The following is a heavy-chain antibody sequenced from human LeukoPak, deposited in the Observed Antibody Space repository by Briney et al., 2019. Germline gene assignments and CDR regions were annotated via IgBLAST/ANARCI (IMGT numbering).Heavy chain of an antibody. Sequence: KPSETLSLTCTVSGGSISSSSYYWGWIRQPPGKGLEWIGSIYYSGSTYYNPSLKSRVTISVDTSKNQFSLRLSSVTAADTAVYYCARRPHNPNAFDIWGQGTMVTVSS. J-gene: IGHJ3*02. CDR1: GGSISSSSYY. CDR3: ARRPHNPNAFDI. D-gene: IGHD1-14*01. CDR2: IYYSGST. V-gene: IGHV4-39*01.